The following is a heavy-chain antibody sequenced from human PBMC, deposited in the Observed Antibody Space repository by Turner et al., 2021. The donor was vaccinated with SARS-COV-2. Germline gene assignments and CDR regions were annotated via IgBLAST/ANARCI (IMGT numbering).Heavy chain of an antibody. Sequence: QVQLMESGGGVVQPGRSLRLSCAVSGFSLSNYGMHWVRQAPGKGLEWVAFVSYDGTNRDYADSVKGRFTISRDNSNNTLYLQMNSLRGEDTALYYCAKGLRTFGYFDSWGQGTLFTVSS. CDR1: GFSLSNYG. V-gene: IGHV3-30*18. D-gene: IGHD3-16*01. CDR3: AKGLRTFGYFDS. J-gene: IGHJ4*02. CDR2: VSYDGTNR.